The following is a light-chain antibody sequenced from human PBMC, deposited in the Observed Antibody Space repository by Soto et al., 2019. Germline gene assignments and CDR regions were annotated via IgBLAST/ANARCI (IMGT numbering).Light chain of an antibody. CDR3: QQSYGPLLS. Sequence: DIQMTQSPSSLSASVGDRVTITCRASHSISTYFHWYQEKPGRPPKLLIYAASSLQSGVPSRFTGRGSGTDFPLTISSLQREDFASYYFQQSYGPLLSFGPGTKVEIK. CDR2: AAS. V-gene: IGKV1-39*01. CDR1: HSISTY. J-gene: IGKJ3*01.